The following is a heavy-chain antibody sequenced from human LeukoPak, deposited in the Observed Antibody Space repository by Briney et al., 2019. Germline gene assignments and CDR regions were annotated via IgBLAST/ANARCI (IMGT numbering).Heavy chain of an antibody. V-gene: IGHV1-2*02. CDR3: ARGTYCGGDCIGN. J-gene: IGHJ4*02. CDR2: INPNSGGT. CDR1: GYTFTGYY. D-gene: IGHD2-21*02. Sequence: GASVKVSCKASGYTFTGYYIYWVRQAPGYGLEWMGWINPNSGGTNYAQKFQGRVTMTRDTSISTAYMELSRLRSDDTAVYYCARGTYCGGDCIGNWGQGTLVIVSS.